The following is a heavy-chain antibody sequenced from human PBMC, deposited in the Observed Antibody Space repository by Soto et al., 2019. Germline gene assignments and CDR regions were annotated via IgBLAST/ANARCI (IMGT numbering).Heavy chain of an antibody. Sequence: GGSLRLSCAASGFTFSSYGMHWVRQAPGKGLEWVAVISYDGSNKYYADSVKGRFTISRDNSKNTLYLQMTSLRAEDTAVYYCAKDVQYYYGSGSYYPSENWFDPWGQGTLVTVSS. CDR2: ISYDGSNK. J-gene: IGHJ5*02. CDR3: AKDVQYYYGSGSYYPSENWFDP. CDR1: GFTFSSYG. V-gene: IGHV3-30*18. D-gene: IGHD3-10*01.